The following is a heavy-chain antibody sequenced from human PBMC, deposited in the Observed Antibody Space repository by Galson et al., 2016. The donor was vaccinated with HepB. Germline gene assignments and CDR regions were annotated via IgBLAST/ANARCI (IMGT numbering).Heavy chain of an antibody. CDR2: TRNKVNGYTT. CDR3: ARDVEQWVYHGMDV. CDR1: GFRFSEHY. J-gene: IGHJ6*02. D-gene: IGHD6-19*01. Sequence: SLRLSCAASGFRFSEHYMDWVRQAPGKGLEWVGRTRNKVNGYTTEYAASVKGRFTISRDDSKNSLYLQMNSLRAEDTAVYYCARDVEQWVYHGMDVWGQGTTVTVSS. V-gene: IGHV3-72*01.